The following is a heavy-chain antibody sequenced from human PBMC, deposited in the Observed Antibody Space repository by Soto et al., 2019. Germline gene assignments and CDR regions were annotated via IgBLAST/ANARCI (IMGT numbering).Heavy chain of an antibody. Sequence: QVQLQQWGAGLLKPSETLSLTCAVYGGSFSGYYWTWIRQPPGKGLEWIGEINHSGNTNYNPSLKSRVTISLDMSKNQFSLKLRSVTAADTAMYYCARGFHSSALFSRYTKFDNWGQGTLVTVSS. D-gene: IGHD6-6*01. V-gene: IGHV4-34*01. J-gene: IGHJ4*02. CDR2: INHSGNT. CDR3: ARGFHSSALFSRYTKFDN. CDR1: GGSFSGYY.